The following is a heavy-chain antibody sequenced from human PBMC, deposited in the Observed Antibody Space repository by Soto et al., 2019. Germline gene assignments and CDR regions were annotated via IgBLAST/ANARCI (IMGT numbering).Heavy chain of an antibody. CDR2: ISYSGTT. CDR3: ARVPDR. V-gene: IGHV4-59*12. D-gene: IGHD2-2*01. J-gene: IGHJ5*02. CDR1: DGSISSYY. Sequence: SETLSLTCTVSDGSISSYYWSWIRQPPGKGLECIGYISYSGTTKYNPSLKNRVTILRDTSKNQFSLKLSSVTAADTAVYYCARVPDRWGQGTLVTVSS.